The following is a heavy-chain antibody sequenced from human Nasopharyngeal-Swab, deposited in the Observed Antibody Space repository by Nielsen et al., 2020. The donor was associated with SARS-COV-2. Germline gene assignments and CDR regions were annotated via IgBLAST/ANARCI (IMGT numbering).Heavy chain of an antibody. CDR1: GFTFSDFY. CDR2: ISSSGSTI. D-gene: IGHD3-10*01. J-gene: IGHJ6*02. Sequence: GESPMIYCAASGFTFSDFYMSWNRQAPGKGLELGSYISSSGSTISYADPVKERFTISRDNAKNSLYQQMNSLRAEDTAVYYCERGLLWFGELLGYYYYYGMDVWGQGTTVTVSS. V-gene: IGHV3-11*04. CDR3: ERGLLWFGELLGYYYYYGMDV.